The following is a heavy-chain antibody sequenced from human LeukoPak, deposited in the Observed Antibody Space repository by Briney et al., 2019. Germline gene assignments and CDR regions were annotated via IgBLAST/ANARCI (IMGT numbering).Heavy chain of an antibody. Sequence: PGGSLRLSCAASRFTFSSYSMNWVRQAPGKGLEWVSSISSSGSYIYYADSVKGRFTISRDNAKNSLYLQMNSLRAEDTAVYYCARTGYDSSGYLDYWGQGTLVTVSS. J-gene: IGHJ4*02. V-gene: IGHV3-21*01. D-gene: IGHD3-22*01. CDR1: RFTFSSYS. CDR3: ARTGYDSSGYLDY. CDR2: ISSSGSYI.